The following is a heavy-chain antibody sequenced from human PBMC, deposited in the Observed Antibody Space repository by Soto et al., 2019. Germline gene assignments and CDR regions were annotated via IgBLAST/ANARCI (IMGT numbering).Heavy chain of an antibody. CDR3: VKQLVGGLYYYYYMDV. CDR2: ISGSGGST. CDR1: GFTFSSYA. V-gene: IGHV3-23*01. Sequence: EVQLLESGGGLVQPGGSLRLSCAASGFTFSSYAMSWVRQAPGKGLEWVSAISGSGGSTYYADSVKGRFTISRDNSKNTLYLQMNSLRAEDTAVYYCVKQLVGGLYYYYYMDVWGKGTTVTVSS. J-gene: IGHJ6*03. D-gene: IGHD6-6*01.